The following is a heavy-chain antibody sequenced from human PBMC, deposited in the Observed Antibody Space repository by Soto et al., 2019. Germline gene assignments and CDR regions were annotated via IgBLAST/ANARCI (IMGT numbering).Heavy chain of an antibody. CDR3: ARDPRLLAAADLYYYYYGMDV. D-gene: IGHD6-13*01. Sequence: GASVKVSCKASGYTFTSYYMHWVRQAPGQGLEWMGIINPSGGSTSYAQKFQGRVTMTRDTSTSTVYMELSSLRSEDTAVYYCARDPRLLAAADLYYYYYGMDVWGQGTTVTVSS. V-gene: IGHV1-46*01. CDR2: INPSGGST. CDR1: GYTFTSYY. J-gene: IGHJ6*02.